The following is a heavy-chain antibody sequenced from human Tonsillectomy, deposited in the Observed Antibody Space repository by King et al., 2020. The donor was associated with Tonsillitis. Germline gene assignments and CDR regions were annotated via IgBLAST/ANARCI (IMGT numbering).Heavy chain of an antibody. V-gene: IGHV4-59*01. CDR2: ISYTGTT. CDR1: GGSISIYY. Sequence: QLQESGPGLVKPSETLSLTCTVSGGSISIYYWSWIRQPPGKGLECIGYISYTGTTNYNPSLNSPVTISVDTSKNHFSLKLSSVTAADTAVYYCARAQAMDVWGKGTTVTVSS. J-gene: IGHJ6*04. CDR3: ARAQAMDV.